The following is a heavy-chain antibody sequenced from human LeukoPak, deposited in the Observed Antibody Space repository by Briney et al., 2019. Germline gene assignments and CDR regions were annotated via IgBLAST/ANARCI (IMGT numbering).Heavy chain of an antibody. J-gene: IGHJ4*02. CDR1: GGTFSSYA. D-gene: IGHD2-21*02. V-gene: IGHV1-69*13. CDR3: AREPLGCGGDCHFDY. Sequence: ASVKVSCKTSGGTFSSYAFSWMRQAPGQGLEWGGRIIPIYNPVDYTQRFQGRVTITADESTNTVYLELSSLRYDDTAVYYCAREPLGCGGDCHFDYWGQGTLVTVSS. CDR2: IIPIYNPV.